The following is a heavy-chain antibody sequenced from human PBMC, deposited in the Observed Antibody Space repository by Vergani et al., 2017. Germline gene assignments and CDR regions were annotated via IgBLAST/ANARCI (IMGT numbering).Heavy chain of an antibody. J-gene: IGHJ5*02. CDR1: GGTFSSYA. CDR3: ARDSSQLLGGWFDP. Sequence: HVQLVQSGAEVKKPGSSVKVSCKASGGTFSSYAISWVRQAPGQGLEWMGRIIPIFGTANYAQKFQGRVTMTRDTSISTAYMELSRLRSDDTAVYYCARDSSQLLGGWFDPWGQGTLVTVSS. D-gene: IGHD2-2*01. CDR2: IIPIFGTA. V-gene: IGHV1-69*06.